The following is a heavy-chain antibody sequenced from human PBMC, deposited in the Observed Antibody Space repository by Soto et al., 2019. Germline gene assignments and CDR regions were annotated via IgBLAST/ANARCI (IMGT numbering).Heavy chain of an antibody. CDR2: IIPIFGTA. J-gene: IGHJ3*02. CDR1: GGTFSSYA. CDR3: ASPVPYRGSYGAFDT. Sequence: QVQLVQSGAEVKKPGSSVKVSCKASGGTFSSYAISWVRQAPGQGLEWMGGIIPIFGTANYAPKFQGRVTISADESTSTAYMELSSLITEDTAVYYCASPVPYRGSYGAFDTWGQGTMVTASS. D-gene: IGHD1-26*01. V-gene: IGHV1-69*01.